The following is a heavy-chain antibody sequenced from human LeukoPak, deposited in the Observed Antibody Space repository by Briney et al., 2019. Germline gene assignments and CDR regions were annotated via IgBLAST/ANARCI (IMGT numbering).Heavy chain of an antibody. J-gene: IGHJ4*02. CDR2: IYYSGST. V-gene: IGHV4-59*01. D-gene: IGHD3-16*01. CDR1: GGSISGDY. CDR3: ARDRGSLGGFDY. Sequence: PSETPSLTCTVSGGSISGDYWSWIRQPPGKGLEWIAYIYYSGSTNYNPSLKNRVTISVDTSKNQFSLKLSSVTAADTAVYYCARDRGSLGGFDYWGQGTLVTVSS.